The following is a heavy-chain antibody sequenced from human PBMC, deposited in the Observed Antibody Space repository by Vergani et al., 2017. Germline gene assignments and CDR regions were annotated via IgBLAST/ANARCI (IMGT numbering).Heavy chain of an antibody. CDR1: GYTFSNYI. Sequence: QVQLVQSGSELTKPGASLQVSCKASGYTFSNYIINWVRQAPGQGLELMGWINTKTGTPTYAQGFTGRFVFSLDTSVRTAYLQISSLKAEDSAVYYCARVRDYGVVRYYNYGLDVWGQGTTVTVSS. J-gene: IGHJ6*02. CDR3: ARVRDYGVVRYYNYGLDV. CDR2: INTKTGTP. V-gene: IGHV7-4-1*02. D-gene: IGHD4/OR15-4a*01.